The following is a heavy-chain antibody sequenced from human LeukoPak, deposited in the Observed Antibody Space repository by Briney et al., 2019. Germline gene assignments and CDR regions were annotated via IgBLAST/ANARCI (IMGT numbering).Heavy chain of an antibody. Sequence: SETLSLTCTVSGGSISSYYWSWIRQPAGKGLEWIGRIYTSGSTNYNPSLKSRVTMSVDTSKNQFSLKLSSVTAADAAVYYCARDSCSSTSCYSHYYYYYMDVWGKGTTVTVSS. J-gene: IGHJ6*03. V-gene: IGHV4-4*07. D-gene: IGHD2-2*01. CDR3: ARDSCSSTSCYSHYYYYYMDV. CDR1: GGSISSYY. CDR2: IYTSGST.